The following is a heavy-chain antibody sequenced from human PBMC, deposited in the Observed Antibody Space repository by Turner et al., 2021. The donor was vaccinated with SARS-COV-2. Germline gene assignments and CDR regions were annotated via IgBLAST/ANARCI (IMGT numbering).Heavy chain of an antibody. Sequence: EVPLLESGGGLVQPGGSLRLSCAAFGIPLSSYAMSWVRQTPGKGLELVSVSSASGGSTYYADSVRGRFTISRDNSKNTLYLQMNSLRAEDTAVYYCATRSEGFDYWGQGNLVTVSS. CDR3: ATRSEGFDY. V-gene: IGHV3-23*01. CDR1: GIPLSSYA. CDR2: SSASGGST. J-gene: IGHJ4*02.